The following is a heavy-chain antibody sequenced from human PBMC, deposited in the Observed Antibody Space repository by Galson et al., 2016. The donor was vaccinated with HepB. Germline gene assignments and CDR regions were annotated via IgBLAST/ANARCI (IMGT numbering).Heavy chain of an antibody. Sequence: SLRLSCKASGFTFSNYWIHWVRHTPGKGLMWISRINTDGTLTTYAETVKGRFTISRDNDRSTVYLQMHSLRDEDTAVYYCARAPDCGGPICSVYYGMDVWGQGTTVTVSS. CDR2: INTDGTLT. D-gene: IGHD2-21*01. J-gene: IGHJ6*02. CDR1: GFTFSNYW. CDR3: ARAPDCGGPICSVYYGMDV. V-gene: IGHV3-74*01.